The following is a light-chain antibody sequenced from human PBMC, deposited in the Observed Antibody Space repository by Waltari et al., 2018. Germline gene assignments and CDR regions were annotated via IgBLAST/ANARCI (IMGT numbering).Light chain of an antibody. Sequence: QTVVTQEPSFSVSPGGTVTLTCGLSSGSVSTSYYPSWYQQTPGRPPRTLIYNTNTRSSGVPDRVAGSILGNKAALTITGAQADDESDYYCVLYMTSGISVFGGGTKLTVL. CDR2: NTN. CDR3: VLYMTSGISV. V-gene: IGLV8-61*01. CDR1: SGSVSTSYY. J-gene: IGLJ3*02.